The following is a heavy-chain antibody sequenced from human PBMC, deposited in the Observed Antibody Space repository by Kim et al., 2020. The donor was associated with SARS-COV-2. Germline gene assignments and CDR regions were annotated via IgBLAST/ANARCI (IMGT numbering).Heavy chain of an antibody. D-gene: IGHD3-10*01. CDR2: IRGSGSTI. V-gene: IGHV3-48*04. Sequence: GGSLRLSCAASGFTFSGYTMNWVRQAPGKGLEWISQIRGSGSTIFYVDSVKGRFTVSRDNAKNSLFLQMNSLTVEDTAIYYCARDASGSDDYWGQGPLVTVSS. CDR1: GFTFSGYT. CDR3: ARDASGSDDY. J-gene: IGHJ4*02.